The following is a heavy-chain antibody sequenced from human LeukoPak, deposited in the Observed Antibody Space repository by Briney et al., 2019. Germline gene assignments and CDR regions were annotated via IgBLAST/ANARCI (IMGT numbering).Heavy chain of an antibody. J-gene: IGHJ6*02. D-gene: IGHD6-6*01. CDR3: ASRGSSSPGYYYGMDV. V-gene: IGHV1-18*01. Sequence: GASVKVSCKASGYTFTSYGISWVRQAPGQGLEWMGWISAYNGNTNYAQKLQGRVTMTTDTSTSTAYMELRSLRSDDTAVYYCASRGSSSPGYYYGMDVWGQGTTVTVSS. CDR1: GYTFTSYG. CDR2: ISAYNGNT.